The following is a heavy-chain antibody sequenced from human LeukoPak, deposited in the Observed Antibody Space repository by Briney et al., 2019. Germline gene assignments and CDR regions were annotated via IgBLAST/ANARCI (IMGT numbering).Heavy chain of an antibody. Sequence: GGSLRLSCAASGFTFSTYEMNWFRQAPGKGLEWVSYISSSGSTIYYADSMKGRFTISRDNAKNSLYLQMNSLRAEDTAVYYCARDHSSGWIDYWGQGTLVTVSS. CDR2: ISSSGSTI. D-gene: IGHD6-19*01. V-gene: IGHV3-48*03. CDR1: GFTFSTYE. CDR3: ARDHSSGWIDY. J-gene: IGHJ4*02.